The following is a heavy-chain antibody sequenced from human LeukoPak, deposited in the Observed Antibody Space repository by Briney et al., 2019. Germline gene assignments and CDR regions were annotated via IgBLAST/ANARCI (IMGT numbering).Heavy chain of an antibody. Sequence: SETLSLTCTVSGGSISSSSYYWGWIRQPPGKGLEWIGGIYYSGSTYYNPSLKSRDTISVDTSKNQFSLKLSSVTAADTAVYYCARRRGGGDNWFDPWGQGTLVTVSS. CDR2: IYYSGST. J-gene: IGHJ5*02. V-gene: IGHV4-39*01. D-gene: IGHD3-10*01. CDR1: GGSISSSSYY. CDR3: ARRRGGGDNWFDP.